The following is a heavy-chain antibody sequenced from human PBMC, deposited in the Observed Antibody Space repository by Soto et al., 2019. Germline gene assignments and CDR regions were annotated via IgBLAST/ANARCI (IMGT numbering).Heavy chain of an antibody. CDR1: GGSISNYY. D-gene: IGHD5-18*01. Sequence: SETLPVTCTVSGGSISNYYWSWIRQPPGRGLEWIGHIFYSGSTNYNPALKSRVTISVDTSKSQFSLKLSSVTAADTAVYYCAKDSGYNYGYFRWFDPWGQGTLVT. CDR3: AKDSGYNYGYFRWFDP. J-gene: IGHJ5*02. V-gene: IGHV4-59*01. CDR2: IFYSGST.